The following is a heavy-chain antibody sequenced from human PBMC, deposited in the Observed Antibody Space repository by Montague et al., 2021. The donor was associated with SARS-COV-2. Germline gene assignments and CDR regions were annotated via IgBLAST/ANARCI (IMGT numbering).Heavy chain of an antibody. V-gene: IGHV5-51*01. D-gene: IGHD1-14*01. CDR2: IYPGDSDT. CDR1: GYRFSSYW. Sequence: QSGAEVKKLGESLKISCKGSGYRFSSYWIGWVRQMSGKGLEWMGIIYPGDSDTRYSPSFQGQVTISADKSITTAYLQWSSLKASDAAMYYCAGRIHGTYYFDYWGQGTLVTVSA. CDR3: AGRIHGTYYFDY. J-gene: IGHJ4*02.